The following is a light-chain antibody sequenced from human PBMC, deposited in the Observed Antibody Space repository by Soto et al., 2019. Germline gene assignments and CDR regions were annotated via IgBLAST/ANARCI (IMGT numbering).Light chain of an antibody. Sequence: QLVLTQSPSASASLGASVRLTCTLSSGHGNYVIAWHQQQPGKGPRYLMKVKSDGSHTKGDGIPDRFSGSSSGAERYLAISSLQSEGEADYYCQTWDTGIVVFGGGTKLTVL. CDR2: VKSDGSH. CDR3: QTWDTGIVV. CDR1: SGHGNYV. J-gene: IGLJ2*01. V-gene: IGLV4-69*01.